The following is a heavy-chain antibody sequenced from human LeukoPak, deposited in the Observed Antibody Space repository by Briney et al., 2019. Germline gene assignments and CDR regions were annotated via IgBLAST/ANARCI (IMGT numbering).Heavy chain of an antibody. CDR1: GVTLSNYA. J-gene: IGHJ4*02. CDR3: ATDYGDYEPIDY. CDR2: ISFDGTNK. Sequence: GRSLRLSCTASGVTLSNYAMHWVRRPPGRGLEWVAVISFDGTNKYYGDSVEGRFSVSRDNPKNTLYLQMNSLRPDDTAMYYCATDYGDYEPIDYWGQGTLVTVSS. D-gene: IGHD4-17*01. V-gene: IGHV3-30*04.